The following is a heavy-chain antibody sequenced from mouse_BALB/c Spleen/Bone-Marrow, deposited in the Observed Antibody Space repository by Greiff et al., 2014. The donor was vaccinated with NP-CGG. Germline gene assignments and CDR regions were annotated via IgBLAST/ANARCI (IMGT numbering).Heavy chain of an antibody. CDR3: ARDDYDDY. CDR1: GYTFTNYW. V-gene: IGHV1-7*01. D-gene: IGHD2-4*01. Sequence: QVQLKESGAELAKTGASVKMSCKASGYTFTNYWMHWGKKRPGQGLEWIGYINLSTGYTEYNQKFKDKATLTADKSSSTAYMQLSSLTSEDSAVYYCARDDYDDYWGQGTTLTVSS. J-gene: IGHJ2*01. CDR2: INLSTGYT.